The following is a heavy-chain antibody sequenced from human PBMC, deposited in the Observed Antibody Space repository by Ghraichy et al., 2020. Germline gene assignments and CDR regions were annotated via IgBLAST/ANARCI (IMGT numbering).Heavy chain of an antibody. CDR3: APDGVSADGLCNYIDP. CDR2: IEGGSVDS. D-gene: IGHD4-11*01. V-gene: IGHV3-23*01. Sequence: GESLNISCTASGFPLSNYAMSWVRQTPGKGLEWVSSIEGGSVDSYYTDSVKGRFIISRDDPRNTLYLQMNSLRDEDTAVYYCAPDGVSADGLCNYIDPWGQGTLVTVSS. CDR1: GFPLSNYA. J-gene: IGHJ5*02.